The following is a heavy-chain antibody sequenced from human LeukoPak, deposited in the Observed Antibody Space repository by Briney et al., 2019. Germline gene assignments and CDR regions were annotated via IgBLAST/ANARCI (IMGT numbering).Heavy chain of an antibody. Sequence: SETLSLTCTVSGGSISSYYWSWIRQPAGKGLEWIGRIYTSGSTNYNPSLKSRVTMSVDTSKNQFSLKLSSVTAVDTAVYYCARGAVAGHYYYYYGMDVWGQGTTVTVSS. D-gene: IGHD6-19*01. CDR2: IYTSGST. CDR1: GGSISSYY. V-gene: IGHV4-4*07. CDR3: ARGAVAGHYYYYYGMDV. J-gene: IGHJ6*02.